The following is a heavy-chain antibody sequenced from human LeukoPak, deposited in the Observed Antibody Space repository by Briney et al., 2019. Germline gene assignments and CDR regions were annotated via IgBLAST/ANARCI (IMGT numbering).Heavy chain of an antibody. J-gene: IGHJ4*02. V-gene: IGHV3-21*01. Sequence: GGFLRLSCAASGFTFSTYNMNWVRQAPGKGLEWVSTISSSGTYIFYADSVKGRFTISRDNARNSLYLQMNSLRVEDTAVYYCVPLNWNPPGDFDRWGQGTLVTVSS. CDR1: GFTFSTYN. D-gene: IGHD1-20*01. CDR2: ISSSGTYI. CDR3: VPLNWNPPGDFDR.